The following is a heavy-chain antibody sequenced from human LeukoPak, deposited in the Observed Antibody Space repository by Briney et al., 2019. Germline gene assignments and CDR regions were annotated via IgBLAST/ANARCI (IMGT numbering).Heavy chain of an antibody. Sequence: PGRSLRLSCAASGFTFSSYGMHWVRQAPGKGLEWVAFIRYDGSNKYYADSVKGRFTISRDNSKNTLYLQMNSLRAEDTAVYYCAKSARVGWAYSSSWTANYYYYYMDVWGKGTTVTISS. CDR3: AKSARVGWAYSSSWTANYYYYYMDV. V-gene: IGHV3-30*02. CDR1: GFTFSSYG. CDR2: IRYDGSNK. D-gene: IGHD6-13*01. J-gene: IGHJ6*03.